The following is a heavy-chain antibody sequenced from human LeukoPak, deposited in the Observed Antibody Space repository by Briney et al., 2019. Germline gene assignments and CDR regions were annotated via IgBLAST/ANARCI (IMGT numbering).Heavy chain of an antibody. CDR2: ISGYNGNT. V-gene: IGHV1-18*01. D-gene: IGHD4-17*01. Sequence: ASVTVSCTASGYTFTSYGISWVRQAPGQGLEWMGWISGYNGNTNYEQKLQGRVTMTTDTSTTTAYMELRSLRSDDTAVYYCARTPVGFNTVTPTDVRYWGQGTLVTVSS. CDR3: ARTPVGFNTVTPTDVRY. J-gene: IGHJ4*02. CDR1: GYTFTSYG.